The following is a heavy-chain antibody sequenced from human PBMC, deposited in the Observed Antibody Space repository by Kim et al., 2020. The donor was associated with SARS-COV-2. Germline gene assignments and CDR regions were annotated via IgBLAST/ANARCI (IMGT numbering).Heavy chain of an antibody. J-gene: IGHJ6*01. Sequence: SETLSLTCAVSGVSISSGDYYWSWVRQHPGKGLEYMVYIYYNENPYYNPSLKSRIITSIDKSKKQLSLKLNSVTAADTAVYYCAGGSRRWYGMDVWGQGTTVTVS. V-gene: IGHV4-31*11. CDR2: IYYNENP. D-gene: IGHD3-10*01. CDR3: AGGSRRWYGMDV. CDR1: GVSISSGDYY.